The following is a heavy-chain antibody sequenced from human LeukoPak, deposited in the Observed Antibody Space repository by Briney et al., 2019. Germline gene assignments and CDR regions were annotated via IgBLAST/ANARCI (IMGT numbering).Heavy chain of an antibody. CDR1: GYTFTNYG. CDR3: ARDFSGTGSYIDY. V-gene: IGHV1-18*01. D-gene: IGHD3-10*01. Sequence: ASVKVSCKASGYTFTNYGISWVRQAPGQGLEWMGWVSAYNGNTNYAQKLQGRVTMTTDTSTSTVYMELRSLRSDDTAVYYCARDFSGTGSYIDYWGQGTLVTVSS. CDR2: VSAYNGNT. J-gene: IGHJ4*02.